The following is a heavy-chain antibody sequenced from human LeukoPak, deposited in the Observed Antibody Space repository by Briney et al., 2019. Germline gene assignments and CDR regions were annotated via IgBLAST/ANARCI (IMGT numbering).Heavy chain of an antibody. V-gene: IGHV6-1*01. D-gene: IGHD6-13*01. CDR3: AGRIAAAGTGYWFDP. CDR2: TYYRSKWYN. CDR1: GDSVSSNSAA. J-gene: IGHJ5*02. Sequence: SQTLSLTFAISGDSVSSNSAAWNWIRQSPSRGLEWLGRTYYRSKWYNDYAVSVKSRITINPDTAKNQFSLQLNSVTPEDTAVYYCAGRIAAAGTGYWFDPWGQGTLVTVSS.